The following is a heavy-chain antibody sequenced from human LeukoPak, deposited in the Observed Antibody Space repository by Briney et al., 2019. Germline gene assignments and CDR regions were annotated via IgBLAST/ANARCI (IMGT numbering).Heavy chain of an antibody. CDR3: ARERGDSSGSRVRAFDI. CDR2: ISYDGSNK. D-gene: IGHD3-22*01. J-gene: IGHJ3*02. Sequence: PGRSLRLSCAASGFTFSSYAMHWVRQAPGKGLEWVAVISYDGSNKYYADSVKGRFTISRDNSKNTLYLQMNSLRAEDTAVYYCARERGDSSGSRVRAFDIWGQGTMVTVSS. CDR1: GFTFSSYA. V-gene: IGHV3-30-3*01.